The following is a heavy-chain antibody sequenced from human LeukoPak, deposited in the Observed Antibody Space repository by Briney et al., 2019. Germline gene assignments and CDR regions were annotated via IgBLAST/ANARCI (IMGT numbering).Heavy chain of an antibody. Sequence: PSETLSLTCTVSGGSISSYYWSWIRQPPGKGLEWIWYIYYSGSTNYNPSLKSRVTISVDTSKNQFSLKLSSVTAADTAVYYCARYGSGSTWFDPWGQGTLVTVSS. J-gene: IGHJ5*02. D-gene: IGHD3-10*01. CDR3: ARYGSGSTWFDP. CDR2: IYYSGST. V-gene: IGHV4-59*08. CDR1: GGSISSYY.